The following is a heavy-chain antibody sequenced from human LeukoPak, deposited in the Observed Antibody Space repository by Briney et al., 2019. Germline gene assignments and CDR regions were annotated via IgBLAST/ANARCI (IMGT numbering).Heavy chain of an antibody. D-gene: IGHD1-7*01. CDR1: GFTFNSYS. CDR3: ARAPGWGNYDAFDI. V-gene: IGHV3-21*01. Sequence: GGSLRLSCAASGFTFNSYSMNWVRQAPGKGLEWVSSISSSSSYIYYADSVKGRFTISRDNAKNSLYLQMNSLRAEDTAVYYCARAPGWGNYDAFDIWGQGTMVTVSS. CDR2: ISSSSSYI. J-gene: IGHJ3*02.